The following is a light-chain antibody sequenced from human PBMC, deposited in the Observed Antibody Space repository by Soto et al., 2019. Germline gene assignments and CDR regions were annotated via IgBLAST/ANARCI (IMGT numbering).Light chain of an antibody. V-gene: IGKV3-11*01. CDR2: DAL. CDR1: QSVSSY. J-gene: IGKJ4*01. CDR3: QQRSNWLT. Sequence: EIVLTQSPATLSLSPGVRATLSCRASQSVSSYLAWYQQKPGQAPRLLIYDALNRATGIPARFSGSGSGTDFTLTISSLEREDFAGYYCQQRSNWLTFGGGPKVEIK.